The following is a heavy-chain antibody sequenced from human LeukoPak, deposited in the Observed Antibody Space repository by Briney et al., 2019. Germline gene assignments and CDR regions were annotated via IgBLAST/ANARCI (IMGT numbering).Heavy chain of an antibody. CDR3: AKWSSTSFPDAFDI. CDR1: GFTFDDYA. J-gene: IGHJ3*02. Sequence: GGSLRLSCAASGFTFDDYAMHWVRQAPGKGLEWVSGISWNSGSIGYADSVKGRFTISRDNSKNTLSLQMNSLRAEDTAVYYCAKWSSTSFPDAFDIWGQGTMVTVSS. D-gene: IGHD6-6*01. CDR2: ISWNSGSI. V-gene: IGHV3-9*01.